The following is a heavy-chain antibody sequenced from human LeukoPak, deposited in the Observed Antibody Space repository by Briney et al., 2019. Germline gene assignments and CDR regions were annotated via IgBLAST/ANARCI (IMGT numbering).Heavy chain of an antibody. Sequence: GGSLRLSCAASGFTFSSYGMHWARQAPGKGLEWVAVIWYDGSNKYYADSVKGRFTISRDNSKNTLYLQMNSLRAEDTAVYYCARVRGYSYGYVDYWGQGTLVTVSS. CDR3: ARVRGYSYGYVDY. V-gene: IGHV3-33*01. CDR1: GFTFSSYG. D-gene: IGHD5-18*01. CDR2: IWYDGSNK. J-gene: IGHJ4*02.